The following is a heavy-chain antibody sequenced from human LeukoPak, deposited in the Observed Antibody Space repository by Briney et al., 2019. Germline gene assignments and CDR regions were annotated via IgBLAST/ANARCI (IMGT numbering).Heavy chain of an antibody. J-gene: IGHJ4*02. CDR1: GYGFTSYW. V-gene: IGHV5-10-1*01. D-gene: IGHD6-13*01. Sequence: GESLQISCKGSGYGFTSYWISWVRQMPGKGLEWMGRIDPSDSYTNYSPSFQGHVTISADKSISTAYLQWSSLKASDTAMYYCADRLAAAGRPDYWGQGTLVTVSS. CDR3: ADRLAAAGRPDY. CDR2: IDPSDSYT.